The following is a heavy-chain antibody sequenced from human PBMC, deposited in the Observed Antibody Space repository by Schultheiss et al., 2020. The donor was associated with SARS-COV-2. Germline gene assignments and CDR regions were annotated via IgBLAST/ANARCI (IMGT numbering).Heavy chain of an antibody. CDR1: GGSFSGYY. V-gene: IGHV4-34*01. CDR3: AGAPLYED. CDR2: INHSGST. D-gene: IGHD2-8*01. Sequence: SETLSLTCAVYGGSFSGYYWSWIRQPPGKGLGWIGEINHSGSTNYNPSLKSRVTISVDTSKNQFSLKLSSVTAADTAVYYCAGAPLYEDWGQGTMVTVSS. J-gene: IGHJ1*01.